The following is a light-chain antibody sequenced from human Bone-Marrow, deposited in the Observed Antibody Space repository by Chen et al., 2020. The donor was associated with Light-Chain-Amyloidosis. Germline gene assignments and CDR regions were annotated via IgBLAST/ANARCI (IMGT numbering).Light chain of an antibody. CDR2: RDT. J-gene: IGLJ2*01. CDR3: QSADSSGTYEVI. Sequence: SYELTPPPSVSVSPGQTARITCSGDDLPTKYAYWYQQNPGQAPVLVIHRDTERPSGFSERFSGSSSGTTATLTISGVQAEDEADYHCQSADSSGTYEVIFGGGTKLTVL. CDR1: DLPTKY. V-gene: IGLV3-25*03.